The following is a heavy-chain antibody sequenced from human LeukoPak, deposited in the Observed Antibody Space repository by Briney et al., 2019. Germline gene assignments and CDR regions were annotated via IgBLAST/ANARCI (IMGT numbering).Heavy chain of an antibody. J-gene: IGHJ4*02. CDR3: AKGRGDYYDSSGYWTVDY. CDR1: GFTFDDYA. D-gene: IGHD3-22*01. CDR2: ISWDGGST. V-gene: IGHV3-43D*03. Sequence: GGSLRLSCAASGFTFDDYAMHWVRQAPGKGLEWVSPISWDGGSTYYADSVKGRFTISRDNSKNSLYLQMNSLRAEDTALYYCAKGRGDYYDSSGYWTVDYWGQGTLVTVSS.